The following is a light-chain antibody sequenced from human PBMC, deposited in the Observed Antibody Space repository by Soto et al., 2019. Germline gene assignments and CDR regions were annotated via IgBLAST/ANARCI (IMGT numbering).Light chain of an antibody. CDR2: DAS. CDR1: QSINNY. Sequence: DIQMTQSPSSLSASVGDRVTITCRASQSINNYLNWYQQKPGRAPSLIIYDASTLERGVPSRFSGSGSGTEFTLTTSSLQTDDFSTYYCQQYHSYWTFGQGTKVDIK. CDR3: QQYHSYWT. J-gene: IGKJ1*01. V-gene: IGKV1-5*01.